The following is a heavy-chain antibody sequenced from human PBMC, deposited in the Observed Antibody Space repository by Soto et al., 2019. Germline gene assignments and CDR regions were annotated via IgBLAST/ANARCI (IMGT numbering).Heavy chain of an antibody. CDR3: ARGNYYSSGGRGAFDI. J-gene: IGHJ3*02. V-gene: IGHV1-18*01. D-gene: IGHD3-10*01. CDR1: GYTFTSYG. Sequence: ASVNVSCKASGYTFTSYGISWVRQAPGQGLEWMGWISANNGNTDCAQKLQGRVTMTTDTSTSTVYMELRTLISDDTAMYYCARGNYYSSGGRGAFDIRGQGTMVTVS. CDR2: ISANNGNT.